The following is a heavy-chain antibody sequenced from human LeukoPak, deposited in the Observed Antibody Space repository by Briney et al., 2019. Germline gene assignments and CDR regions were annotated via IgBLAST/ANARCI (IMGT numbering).Heavy chain of an antibody. Sequence: GGSLRLSCAASGFTFSNYWMHWVRHAPRKGLVWVSRINSDGSSRNYADSVKGRFTISRDNAKNTLYLQMNSLRAEDTAVYYCASASSHRIAAGGDYWGQGTLVTVSS. CDR3: ASASSHRIAAGGDY. CDR2: INSDGSSR. D-gene: IGHD6-13*01. CDR1: GFTFSNYW. V-gene: IGHV3-74*01. J-gene: IGHJ4*02.